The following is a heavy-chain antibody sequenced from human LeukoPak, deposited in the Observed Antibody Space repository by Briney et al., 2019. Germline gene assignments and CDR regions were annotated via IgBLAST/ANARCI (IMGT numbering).Heavy chain of an antibody. V-gene: IGHV3-23*01. CDR3: AERRSNNAPTIDY. CDR2: ISSSGGTT. D-gene: IGHD2/OR15-2a*01. Sequence: GGSLRLSCAAPGFIFNNYAMTWVRQAPGKGLEWVSSISSSGGTTYYADSVKGRFTISRDSSKNTLYLQMNSLRVEDTAIYYCAERRSNNAPTIDYWGQGTLVTVSP. CDR1: GFIFNNYA. J-gene: IGHJ4*02.